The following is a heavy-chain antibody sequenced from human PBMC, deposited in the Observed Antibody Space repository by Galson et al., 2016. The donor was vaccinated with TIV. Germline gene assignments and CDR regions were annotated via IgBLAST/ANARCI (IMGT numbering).Heavy chain of an antibody. D-gene: IGHD6-19*01. J-gene: IGHJ4*02. Sequence: SVKVSCKASGYAFTSYYIHWVRQAPGQGLEWMGIINPDGGTTVYAQKLQDRVTMTRDTSTSTVYMDRSSLRSDDTAVYFCARGPGDQWLLDYWGLGTLVTVSS. V-gene: IGHV1-46*04. CDR3: ARGPGDQWLLDY. CDR2: INPDGGTT. CDR1: GYAFTSYY.